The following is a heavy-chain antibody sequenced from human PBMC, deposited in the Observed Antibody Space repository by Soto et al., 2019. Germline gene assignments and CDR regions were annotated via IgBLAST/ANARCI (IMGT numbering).Heavy chain of an antibody. J-gene: IGHJ3*02. D-gene: IGHD3-22*01. CDR1: GGSISSGGYY. CDR2: IYYSGST. CDR3: ARDEDSSGYHDAFDI. V-gene: IGHV4-31*03. Sequence: QVQLQESGPGLVKPSQTLSLTCTVSGGSISSGGYYWSWIRQHPGKGLEWIGYIYYSGSTNYNPSLKSRVTISVDTSKNQFSLKLSSVTAADTAVYYCARDEDSSGYHDAFDIWGQGTMVTVSS.